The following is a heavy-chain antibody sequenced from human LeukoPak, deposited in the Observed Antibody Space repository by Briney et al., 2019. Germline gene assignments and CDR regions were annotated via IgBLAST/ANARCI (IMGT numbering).Heavy chain of an antibody. D-gene: IGHD2-15*01. CDR1: GGSISSYY. V-gene: IGHV4-59*01. Sequence: PSETPSLTCTVSGGSISSYYWSWIRQPPGKGLEWIGYIYYSGSTNYNPSLKSRVTISVDTSKNQFSLKLSSVTAADTAVYYCAGLRYGAFDIWGQGTMVTVSS. CDR2: IYYSGST. J-gene: IGHJ3*02. CDR3: AGLRYGAFDI.